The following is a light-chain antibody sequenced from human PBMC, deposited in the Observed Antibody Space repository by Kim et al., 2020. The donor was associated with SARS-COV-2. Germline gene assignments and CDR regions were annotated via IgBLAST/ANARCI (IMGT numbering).Light chain of an antibody. Sequence: SVSPGQTATITCSGDKMGEKNACWYQQKPGQSPVLVINHDSRRPSGIPERFSGSNSGNTATLTISGTQAMDEADYYCQAWDNSAGVFGGGTQLTVL. CDR1: KMGEKN. CDR2: HDS. CDR3: QAWDNSAGV. V-gene: IGLV3-1*01. J-gene: IGLJ3*02.